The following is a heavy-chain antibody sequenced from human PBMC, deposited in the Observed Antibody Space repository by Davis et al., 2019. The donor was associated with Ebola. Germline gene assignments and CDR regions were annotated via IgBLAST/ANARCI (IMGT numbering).Heavy chain of an antibody. V-gene: IGHV3-23*01. D-gene: IGHD3-22*01. J-gene: IGHJ4*02. CDR2: ISGSGGST. CDR3: AKGYYYDSFDY. CDR1: GFTFSSYA. Sequence: GESLKISCAASGFTFSSYAMSWVRQAPGEGLEWVSAISGSGGSTYYADSVKGRFTISRDNSKNTLYLQMNSLRAEDTAVYYCAKGYYYDSFDYWGQGTLVTASS.